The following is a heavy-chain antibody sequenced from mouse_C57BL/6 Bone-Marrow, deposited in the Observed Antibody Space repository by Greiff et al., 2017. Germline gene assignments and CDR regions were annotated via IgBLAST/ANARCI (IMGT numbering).Heavy chain of an antibody. V-gene: IGHV1-55*01. CDR1: GYTFTSYW. Sequence: QVQLQQPGAELVKPGASVKMSCKASGYTFTSYWITWVKQRPGQGLEWIGDIYPGSGSTNYNEKFKSKATLTVDTSSSTAYMQLRSLTSEDAAVYYCARGVAIYYDYDVLLAMDYWGQGTTVTVSS. D-gene: IGHD2-4*01. J-gene: IGHJ4*01. CDR2: IYPGSGST. CDR3: ARGVAIYYDYDVLLAMDY.